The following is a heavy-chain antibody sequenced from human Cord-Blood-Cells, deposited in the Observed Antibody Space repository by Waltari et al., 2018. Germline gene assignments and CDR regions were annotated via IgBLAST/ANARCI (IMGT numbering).Heavy chain of an antibody. V-gene: IGHV4-38-2*01. J-gene: IGHJ4*02. CDR1: GYSISSGYY. CDR3: ARVRDSSSSSFDY. D-gene: IGHD6-6*01. CDR2: IYHSGST. Sequence: QVQLQESGPGLVKPSETLSLTCAVSGYSISSGYYWGWLRQPPGKGLEWIGSIYHSGSTYYNPSLKSRVTISVDTSKNQFSLKLSSVTAADTAVYYCARVRDSSSSSFDYWGQGTLVTVSS.